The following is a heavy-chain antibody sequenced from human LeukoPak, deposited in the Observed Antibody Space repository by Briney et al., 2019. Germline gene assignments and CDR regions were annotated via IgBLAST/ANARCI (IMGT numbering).Heavy chain of an antibody. CDR1: GGSISSYY. D-gene: IGHD6-6*01. V-gene: IGHV4-59*01. CDR3: ARGIAARP. CDR2: IYYSGNA. J-gene: IGHJ5*02. Sequence: PSETLSLTCTVSGGSISSYYWSWLRQPPGKTLEWIGHIYYSGNAKYNSSLRSRVTISVDTSKNQFSLRLSSVTAADTAVYYCARGIAARPWGQGTLVTVSS.